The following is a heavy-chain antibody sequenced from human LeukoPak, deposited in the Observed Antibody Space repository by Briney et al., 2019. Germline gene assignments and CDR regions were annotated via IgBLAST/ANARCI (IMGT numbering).Heavy chain of an antibody. D-gene: IGHD3-22*01. CDR2: ITSSSSYM. V-gene: IGHV3-21*01. CDR3: ARDLALTYYYDSSGYYEDY. CDR1: GFTFSTYI. Sequence: KTGGSLRLSCAASGFTFSTYIMNWVRQAPGKGLEWVSSITSSSSYMFYADSVKGRFTVSRDNAKNSLYLQMNSLRAEDTAVYYCARDLALTYYYDSSGYYEDYWGQGTLVTVSS. J-gene: IGHJ4*02.